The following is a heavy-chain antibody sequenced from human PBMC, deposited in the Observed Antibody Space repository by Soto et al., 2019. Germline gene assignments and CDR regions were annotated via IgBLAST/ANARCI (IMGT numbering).Heavy chain of an antibody. CDR1: GGTFSSYA. D-gene: IGHD3-22*01. J-gene: IGHJ5*02. CDR2: IIPIFGTA. V-gene: IGHV1-69*12. CDR3: ARETYYYDSSGLGWFDP. Sequence: QVQLVQSGAEVKKPGSSVKVSCKASGGTFSSYAISWVRQAPGQGLEWMGGIIPIFGTANYAQKFQGRVTITADESTSTAYMELSSLRSEDTAVYYCARETYYYDSSGLGWFDPWGQGTLVTVSS.